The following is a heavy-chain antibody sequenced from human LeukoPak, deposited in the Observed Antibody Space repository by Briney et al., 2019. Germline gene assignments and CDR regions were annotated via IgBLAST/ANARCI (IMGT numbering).Heavy chain of an antibody. CDR1: GFTFSSYS. CDR3: ARDLTLTLFDY. Sequence: GGSLRLSCAASGFTFSSYSMNWVRQAPGKGLEWVSYISSSSSTIYYADSVKGRLTISRDNAKNSLYLQMNSLRAEDTAVYYCARDLTLTLFDYWGQGTLVTVSS. V-gene: IGHV3-48*04. J-gene: IGHJ4*02. CDR2: ISSSSSTI. D-gene: IGHD1-14*01.